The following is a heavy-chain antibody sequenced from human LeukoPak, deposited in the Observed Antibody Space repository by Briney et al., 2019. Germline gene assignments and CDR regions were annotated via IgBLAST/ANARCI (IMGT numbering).Heavy chain of an antibody. CDR2: IYSGGST. V-gene: IGHV3-53*01. D-gene: IGHD3-10*01. Sequence: GGSLRLSCAASGFTVSSNYMSWVRQAPGKGLEWVSVIYSGGSTYYADSVKGRFTISIDNSKNTLYLQMDSLRAEDTAVYYCARETVRGVFDYWGQGTLVTVSS. J-gene: IGHJ4*02. CDR3: ARETVRGVFDY. CDR1: GFTVSSNY.